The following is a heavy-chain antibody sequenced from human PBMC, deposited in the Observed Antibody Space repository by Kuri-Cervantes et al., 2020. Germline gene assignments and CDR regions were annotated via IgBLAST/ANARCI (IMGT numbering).Heavy chain of an antibody. D-gene: IGHD3-9*01. CDR2: ISWNCGSI. J-gene: IGHJ3*02. CDR1: GFTFDDYA. Sequence: SLKISCAASGFTFDDYAMHWVRQAPGKGLEWVSGISWNCGSIGYADSVKGRFTISRDNAKNSLYLQMNSLRAEDTAVYYCAVLRYFDWFPGYSDAFDIWGQGTMVTVSS. CDR3: AVLRYFDWFPGYSDAFDI. V-gene: IGHV3-9*01.